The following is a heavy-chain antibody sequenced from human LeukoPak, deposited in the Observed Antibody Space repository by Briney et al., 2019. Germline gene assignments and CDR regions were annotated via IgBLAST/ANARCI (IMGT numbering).Heavy chain of an antibody. CDR2: ITNNGGST. V-gene: IGHV3-64*01. Sequence: GGSLRLSCSASGFTFSDYAMHWVRQAPGKGLEYVSAITNNGGSTYYANSVKGRFTISRDNSKNTLYLQMGSLRAEDMAVYYCVRAKDGSGYSGTDYWGQGNPGHRLL. D-gene: IGHD3-22*01. CDR1: GFTFSDYA. CDR3: VRAKDGSGYSGTDY. J-gene: IGHJ4*02.